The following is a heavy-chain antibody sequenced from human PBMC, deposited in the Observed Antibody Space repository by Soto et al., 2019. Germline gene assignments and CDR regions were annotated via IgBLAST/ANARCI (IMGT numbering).Heavy chain of an antibody. CDR2: IYHSGST. D-gene: IGHD2-15*01. V-gene: IGHV4-39*07. J-gene: IGHJ4*02. Sequence: PSETLSLTCTVSGGSISSSSYYWGWIRQPPGKGLEWIGSIYHSGSTYYNPSLKSRVTISVDTSKNQFSLKLSSVTAADTAVYYCARGQVVAAQHWGQGTLVTVSS. CDR3: ARGQVVAAQH. CDR1: GGSISSSSYY.